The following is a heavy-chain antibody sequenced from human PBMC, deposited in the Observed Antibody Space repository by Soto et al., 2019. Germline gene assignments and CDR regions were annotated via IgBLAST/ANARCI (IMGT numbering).Heavy chain of an antibody. V-gene: IGHV4-59*01. J-gene: IGHJ6*02. CDR1: GDSIGSYY. D-gene: IGHD6-13*01. CDR3: ASSNIAAAGFYYYGMDV. CDR2: IYDSGSN. Sequence: SETLSLTCTVSGDSIGSYYWSWIRQPPGKGLEWIGYIYDSGSNHYNPSLKSRVTISEDTSKNQFSLKLSSVTAADTAVYYCASSNIAAAGFYYYGMDVWGRGTTVTVSS.